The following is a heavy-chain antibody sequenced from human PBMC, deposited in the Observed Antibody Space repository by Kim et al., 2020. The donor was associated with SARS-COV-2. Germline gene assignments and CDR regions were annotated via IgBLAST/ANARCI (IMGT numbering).Heavy chain of an antibody. CDR1: GIPFSNAW. Sequence: GGSLRLSCAVSGIPFSNAWFNWVRQAPGKGLEWVGRIKSKSDGGTADLAAPVKGRFAISRDDSKNTLYLLMNSLRTDDSAVYHCTTVPMRWGQGTLVTVS. D-gene: IGHD2-2*01. CDR3: TTVPMR. J-gene: IGHJ4*02. CDR2: IKSKSDGGTA. V-gene: IGHV3-15*01.